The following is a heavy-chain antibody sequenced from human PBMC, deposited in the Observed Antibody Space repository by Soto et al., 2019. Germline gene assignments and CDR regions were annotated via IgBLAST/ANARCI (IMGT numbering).Heavy chain of an antibody. CDR2: INSDGSST. Sequence: GGSLRLSCAASGFTFSSYWMHWVRQAPGKGLVWVSRINSDGSSTSYADSVKGRFTISRDNAKNTLYLQMNSLRAEDTAVYYCARDSKGYCSSTSCYADDAFDIWGQGTMVTVSS. V-gene: IGHV3-74*01. CDR3: ARDSKGYCSSTSCYADDAFDI. J-gene: IGHJ3*02. CDR1: GFTFSSYW. D-gene: IGHD2-2*01.